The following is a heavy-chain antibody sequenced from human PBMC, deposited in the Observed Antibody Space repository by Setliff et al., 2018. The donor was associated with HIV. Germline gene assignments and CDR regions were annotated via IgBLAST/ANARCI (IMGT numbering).Heavy chain of an antibody. Sequence: PGGSLRLSCAASGFTFSSYWMSWVRQAPGKGLEWVANIKQDGSEKYYVDSVRGRFTISRDNAKNSLYLQINSLRAEDTAVYYCARATQLRSGVVDPAAKYFYYYMDAWGKGTTVTVSS. J-gene: IGHJ6*03. CDR3: ARATQLRSGVVDPAAKYFYYYMDA. CDR1: GFTFSSYW. D-gene: IGHD2-2*01. V-gene: IGHV3-7*01. CDR2: IKQDGSEK.